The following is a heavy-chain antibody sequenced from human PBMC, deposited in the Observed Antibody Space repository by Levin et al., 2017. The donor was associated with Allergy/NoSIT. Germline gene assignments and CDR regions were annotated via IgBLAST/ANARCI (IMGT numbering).Heavy chain of an antibody. J-gene: IGHJ6*02. V-gene: IGHV3-30*03. CDR1: GFDFSIYG. CDR3: ASRGDIDV. Sequence: GGSLRLSCAASGFDFSIYGMHWVRQAPGKGLEWVALITGAGNNRYYGDSVKGRFTISRDNSKNTLYLQMNSLRDDDTAVYYCASRGDIDVWGQGTTVTVSS. CDR2: ITGAGNNR.